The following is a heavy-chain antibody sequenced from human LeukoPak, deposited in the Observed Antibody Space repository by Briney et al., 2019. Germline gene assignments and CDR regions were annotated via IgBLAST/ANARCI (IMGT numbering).Heavy chain of an antibody. CDR1: GYTFTSYD. Sequence: ASVKVSCKASGYTFTSYDINWVRQATGQGLEWMGWMNPNSGNTGYAQKFQGRVTMTRNTSISTAYMELSSLRSEDTAVYYCARGHDYGDYLDYWGQETLVTVSS. CDR3: ARGHDYGDYLDY. J-gene: IGHJ4*02. V-gene: IGHV1-8*01. CDR2: MNPNSGNT. D-gene: IGHD4-17*01.